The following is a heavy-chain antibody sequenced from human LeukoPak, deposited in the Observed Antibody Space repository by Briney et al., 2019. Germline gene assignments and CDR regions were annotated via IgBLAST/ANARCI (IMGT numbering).Heavy chain of an antibody. CDR1: SDSVSSSHW. CDR3: ARLVVYNWTPRAFDI. Sequence: NPSETLSLTCAVSSDSVSSSHWWSWVRQPPGKGLEWIGEVAHTGSTKFTPSLRSRATISIDWSKNQFSLNLTSVTAADTATYFCARLVVYNWTPRAFDIWGQGTMVTVSS. J-gene: IGHJ3*02. V-gene: IGHV4-4*02. CDR2: VAHTGST. D-gene: IGHD1-20*01.